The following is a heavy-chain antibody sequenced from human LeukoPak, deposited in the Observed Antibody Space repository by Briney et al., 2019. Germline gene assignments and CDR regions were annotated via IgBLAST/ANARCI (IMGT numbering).Heavy chain of an antibody. CDR1: GGTFSKYA. J-gene: IGHJ5*02. Sequence: GASVKVSCKTSGGTFSKYAISWVRQAPGQGLEWMGGIIPIFGTTNYAQKFQGRVTFTADESTSTAYMELSSLRSEDTAVYYCARDPYGVEVPTIGWFDPWGQGTLVTVAS. D-gene: IGHD5-24*01. V-gene: IGHV1-69*13. CDR3: ARDPYGVEVPTIGWFDP. CDR2: IIPIFGTT.